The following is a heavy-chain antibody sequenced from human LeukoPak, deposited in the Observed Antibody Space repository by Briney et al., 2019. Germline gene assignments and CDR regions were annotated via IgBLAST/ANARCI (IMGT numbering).Heavy chain of an antibody. D-gene: IGHD2-15*01. CDR3: ARALIVVGSYFDY. Sequence: GGSLRLSCAASGFTFSNYWMSWVRQAPGKGLEWVANIKQDGSEKYYVDSVKGRFTISRDNAKSSLYLQMNSLGAEDTAVYSCARALIVVGSYFDYWGQDSLVTVSS. V-gene: IGHV3-7*01. CDR2: IKQDGSEK. J-gene: IGHJ4*02. CDR1: GFTFSNYW.